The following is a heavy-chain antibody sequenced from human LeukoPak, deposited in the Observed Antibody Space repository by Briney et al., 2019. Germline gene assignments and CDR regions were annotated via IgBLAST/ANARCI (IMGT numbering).Heavy chain of an antibody. V-gene: IGHV4-59*01. CDR3: VRRVVVVTANDKSDAFDV. CDR2: IYYTGSS. J-gene: IGHJ3*01. D-gene: IGHD2-21*02. Sequence: KPSETLSLTCTVSGGSISSYYWNWIRQTPGEGLDRIGYIYYTGSSNYNPSLKSRVTISLDTSKNQFSLKLSSVTAADTAVYYSVRRVVVVTANDKSDAFDVWGQGTVVTVSS. CDR1: GGSISSYY.